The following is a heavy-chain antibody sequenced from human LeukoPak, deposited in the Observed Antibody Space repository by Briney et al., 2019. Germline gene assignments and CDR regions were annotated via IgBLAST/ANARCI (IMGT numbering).Heavy chain of an antibody. D-gene: IGHD3-10*01. V-gene: IGHV4-4*07. CDR3: ARDKDSGSYFIRDHYIQYMDV. CDR2: VLTSGTT. CDR1: GGSFSGYY. Sequence: PSETLSLTCAVYGGSFSGYYWSWIRQPAGKGLEWIGRVLTSGTTNYNPSLKSRVSISVDTSKNQFSLNLSSVTAADTAVYYCARDKDSGSYFIRDHYIQYMDVWGKGTTVSISS. J-gene: IGHJ6*03.